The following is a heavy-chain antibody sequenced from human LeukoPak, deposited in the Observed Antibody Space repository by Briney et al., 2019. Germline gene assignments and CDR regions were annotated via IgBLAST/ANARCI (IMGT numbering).Heavy chain of an antibody. J-gene: IGHJ4*02. CDR2: ISSSSSTI. CDR3: ARALIGTGSFGY. CDR1: EFTFSSYS. Sequence: GGSLRLSCAASEFTFSSYSMNWVRQAPGKGLEWVSYISSSSSTIYYADSVKGRFTISRDNAKNSLYLQMNSLRDEDTAVYCCARALIGTGSFGYWGQGTLVTVSS. V-gene: IGHV3-48*02. D-gene: IGHD1-20*01.